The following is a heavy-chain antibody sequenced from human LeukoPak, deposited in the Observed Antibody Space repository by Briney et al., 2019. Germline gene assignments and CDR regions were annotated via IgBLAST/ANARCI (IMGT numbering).Heavy chain of an antibody. J-gene: IGHJ3*02. Sequence: NPGGSLRLSCAASGFTFRRYTMTWVRQAPGRGLEWVSSISSNSAYIYYADSLRGRLTISRDNAQNSLYLQVDSLGADDTAVYYWAGEGGFYYDSSGDAFDIWGQGTMVTVSS. D-gene: IGHD3-22*01. V-gene: IGHV3-21*01. CDR2: ISSNSAYI. CDR1: GFTFRRYT. CDR3: AGEGGFYYDSSGDAFDI.